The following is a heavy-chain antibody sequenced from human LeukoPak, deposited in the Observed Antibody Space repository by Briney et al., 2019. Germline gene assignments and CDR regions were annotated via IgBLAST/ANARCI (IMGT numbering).Heavy chain of an antibody. Sequence: SETLSLTCAVYGGSFSGYYWSWIRQPPGKGLEWIGYIYYSGSTNYNPSLKSRVTISVDTSKNQFSLKLSSVTAADTAVYYCARHEYDYVWGSYRTTFDYWGQGTLVTVSS. V-gene: IGHV4-59*08. CDR2: IYYSGST. CDR3: ARHEYDYVWGSYRTTFDY. D-gene: IGHD3-16*02. J-gene: IGHJ4*02. CDR1: GGSFSGYY.